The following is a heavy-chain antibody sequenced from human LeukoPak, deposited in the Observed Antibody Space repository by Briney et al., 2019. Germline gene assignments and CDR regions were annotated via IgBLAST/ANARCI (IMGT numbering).Heavy chain of an antibody. CDR1: GYTFTSYG. CDR2: ISAYNGNT. V-gene: IGHV1-18*01. D-gene: IGHD2-2*02. CDR3: ARVSVPAAIFYYYYYMDV. J-gene: IGHJ6*03. Sequence: ASVKVSCKASGYTFTSYGISWVRQAPGQGLEWMGWISAYNGNTNYAQKLQGRVTMTTDTSTSTAYMELRSLRSDDTVVYYCARVSVPAAIFYYYYYMDVWGKGTTVTVSS.